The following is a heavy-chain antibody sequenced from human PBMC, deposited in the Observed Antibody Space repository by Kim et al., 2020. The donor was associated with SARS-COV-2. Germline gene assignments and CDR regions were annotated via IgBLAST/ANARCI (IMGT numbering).Heavy chain of an antibody. CDR1: GFPFSTYG. D-gene: IGHD3-9*01. J-gene: IGHJ6*02. CDR2: IKQDGSEK. Sequence: GGSLRLSCAASGFPFSTYGMNWVRQTPGKGLEWVANIKQDGSEKYYVDSVKGRFTISRDNAKNSLYLQMNNLRAEDTAVYYCTKDRWLLLESNNSYYGMDAWGQGTTVTVSS. CDR3: TKDRWLLLESNNSYYGMDA. V-gene: IGHV3-7*01.